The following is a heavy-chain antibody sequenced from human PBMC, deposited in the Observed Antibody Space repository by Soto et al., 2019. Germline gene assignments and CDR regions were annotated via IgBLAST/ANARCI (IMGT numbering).Heavy chain of an antibody. D-gene: IGHD6-6*01. CDR1: GGTFSSYA. CDR3: ARDRGRAARPGYYYYGMDV. J-gene: IGHJ6*02. Sequence: GASVKVSCKASGGTFSSYAISWVRQVPGQGLEWMGGIIPIFGTANYAQKFQGRVTITADESTSTAYMELSSLRSEDTAVYYCARDRGRAARPGYYYYGMDVWGQGTTVTVS. V-gene: IGHV1-69*13. CDR2: IIPIFGTA.